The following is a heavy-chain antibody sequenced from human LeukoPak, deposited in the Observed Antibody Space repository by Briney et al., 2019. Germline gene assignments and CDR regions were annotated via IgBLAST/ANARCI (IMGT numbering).Heavy chain of an antibody. Sequence: GGSLRLSCAASGFTFSNYWMSWVRQAAGKGLEWVANIKEDGSVKYYVDSVKGRFTISRDNAKNSVYLQMNSLRAEDTAVYYCARIGYSSSSFDYWGQGILVTVSS. CDR1: GFTFSNYW. CDR2: IKEDGSVK. CDR3: ARIGYSSSSFDY. V-gene: IGHV3-7*01. D-gene: IGHD6-6*01. J-gene: IGHJ4*02.